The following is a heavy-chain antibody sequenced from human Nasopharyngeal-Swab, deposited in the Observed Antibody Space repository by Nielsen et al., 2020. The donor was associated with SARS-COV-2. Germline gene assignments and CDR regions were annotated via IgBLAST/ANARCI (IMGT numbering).Heavy chain of an antibody. CDR3: TTEVDYDILTGYYSPDY. CDR2: IKSKTDGGTT. J-gene: IGHJ4*02. Sequence: GGSLRLSCAASGFTFSNAWMSWVRQAPGKGLEWVGRIKSKTDGGTTDYAAPVKGRFTISRDESKNTLYLQMNSLKTEDTAVYYCTTEVDYDILTGYYSPDYWGQGTLVTVSS. D-gene: IGHD3-9*01. CDR1: GFTFSNAW. V-gene: IGHV3-15*01.